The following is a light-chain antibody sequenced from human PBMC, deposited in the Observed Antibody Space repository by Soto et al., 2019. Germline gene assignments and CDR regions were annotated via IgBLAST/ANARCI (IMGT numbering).Light chain of an antibody. CDR2: SAS. Sequence: DVVMTQTPLSLSVAPGQPASISCKSSQSLLHITGETFLFWYQQKPGQAPRLLFFSASTRATGLPDRFSASGSGADFTLTISSLQAEDSGLYYCQQYKKWPYTFGQGTKVDIK. V-gene: IGKV2-29*01. CDR1: QSLLHITGETF. J-gene: IGKJ2*01. CDR3: QQYKKWPYT.